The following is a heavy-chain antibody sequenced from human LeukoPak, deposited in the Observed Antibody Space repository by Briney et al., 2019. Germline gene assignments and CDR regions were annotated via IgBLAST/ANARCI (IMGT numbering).Heavy chain of an antibody. J-gene: IGHJ6*02. CDR1: GFTFSGYG. D-gene: IGHD5-18*01. CDR3: ARDSAPAMVRTYYYYYYGMDV. Sequence: GRSLRLSCAASGFTFSGYGMHWVRQAPGKGLEWVAVIWYDGSNKYYADSVKGRFTISRDNSKNTLYLQMNSLRAEDTAVYYCARDSAPAMVRTYYYYYYGMDVWGQGTTVTVSS. CDR2: IWYDGSNK. V-gene: IGHV3-33*01.